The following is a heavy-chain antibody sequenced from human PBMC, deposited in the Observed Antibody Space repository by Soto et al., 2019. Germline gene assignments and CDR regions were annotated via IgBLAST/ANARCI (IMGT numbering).Heavy chain of an antibody. Sequence: ASVKVSCKASGYTLSSYTLHWVRQAPGQGLECMGWINAANGDTKYSQKFQGRVTITRDTSANIAYMELSSLRSEDTAVYYCARDKVLMDVWGKGTTVTVSS. CDR2: INAANGDT. V-gene: IGHV1-3*01. CDR1: GYTLSSYT. CDR3: ARDKVLMDV. D-gene: IGHD2-15*01. J-gene: IGHJ6*04.